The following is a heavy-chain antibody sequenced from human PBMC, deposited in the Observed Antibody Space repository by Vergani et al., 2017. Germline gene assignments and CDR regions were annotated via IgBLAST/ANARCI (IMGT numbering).Heavy chain of an antibody. CDR2: IYYSGST. V-gene: IGHV4-39*01. J-gene: IGHJ4*02. Sequence: QLQLQESGPGLVKPSETLSLTCTVSGGPISSSSYYWGWIRQPPGKGLEWIGSIYYSGSTYYNPSLKSRVTISVDTSKNTSSRKLSSVTAADAAVYYCARLLGSSSGGDYWGQGTLVTVSS. D-gene: IGHD6-6*01. CDR3: ARLLGSSSGGDY. CDR1: GGPISSSSYY.